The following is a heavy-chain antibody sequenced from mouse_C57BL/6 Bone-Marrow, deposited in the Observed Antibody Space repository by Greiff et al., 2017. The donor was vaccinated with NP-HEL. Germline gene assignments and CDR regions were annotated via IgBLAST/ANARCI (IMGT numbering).Heavy chain of an antibody. CDR2: IDPENGDT. J-gene: IGHJ3*01. Sequence: VQLQQSGAELVRPGASVKLSCTASGFNITDDYMHWVKQRPEQGLEWIGWIDPENGDTDYDSKFQGKATITADTSSNTAYLQLRSLTSADTAVYYGTTDYYCSSAWFAYWGQGTRVTVSA. CDR1: GFNITDDY. D-gene: IGHD1-1*01. V-gene: IGHV14-4*01. CDR3: TTDYYCSSAWFAY.